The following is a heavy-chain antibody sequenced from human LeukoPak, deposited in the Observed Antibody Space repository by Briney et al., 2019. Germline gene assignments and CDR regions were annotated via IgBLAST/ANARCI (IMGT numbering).Heavy chain of an antibody. CDR1: GFTFSTFA. Sequence: GGSLRLSCEASGFTFSTFAMIWVRRAPGKGLEWVSSITGSGGSIYYADSVKGRFTSSRDNSKNTLYLQMSSLRAEDTAVYYCAKYSSGWVNDYWGQGTLVTASS. V-gene: IGHV3-23*01. J-gene: IGHJ4*02. D-gene: IGHD6-19*01. CDR2: ITGSGGSI. CDR3: AKYSSGWVNDY.